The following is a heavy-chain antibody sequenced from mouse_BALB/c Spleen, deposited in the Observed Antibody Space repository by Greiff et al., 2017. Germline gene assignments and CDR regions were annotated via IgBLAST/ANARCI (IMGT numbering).Heavy chain of an antibody. J-gene: IGHJ3*01. CDR3: ARGENYYGSSFAY. V-gene: IGHV5-17*02. CDR2: ISRGSSTI. Sequence: EVKVVESGGGLVQPGGSRKLSCAASGFTFSSFGMHWVRQAPEKGLEWVAYISRGSSTIYYADTVKGRFTISRDNPKNTLFLQMTSLRSEDTAMYYCARGENYYGSSFAYWGQGTLVTVSA. CDR1: GFTFSSFG. D-gene: IGHD1-1*01.